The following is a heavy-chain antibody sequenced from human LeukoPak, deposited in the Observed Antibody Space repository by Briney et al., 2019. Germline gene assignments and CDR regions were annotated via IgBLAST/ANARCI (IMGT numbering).Heavy chain of an antibody. CDR2: IYSGGST. D-gene: IGHD4-11*01. Sequence: GGSLRLSCAASGFTVSSNYMSWVRQAPGKGLEWVSVIYSGGSTYYADSVKGRFTISRDNSKNTLYLQMNNLRADDTAVYYCARPAPVYSIYVRGAFDFWGQGTMVTVSS. J-gene: IGHJ3*01. CDR3: ARPAPVYSIYVRGAFDF. V-gene: IGHV3-66*04. CDR1: GFTVSSNY.